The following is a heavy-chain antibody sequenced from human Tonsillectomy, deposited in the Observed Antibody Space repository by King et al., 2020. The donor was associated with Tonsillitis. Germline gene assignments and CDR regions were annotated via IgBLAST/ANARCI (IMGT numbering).Heavy chain of an antibody. CDR1: GFSFSSYA. V-gene: IGHV3-23*04. Sequence: VQLVESGGGLVQPGGSLRLSCAASGFSFSSYAMSWVRQAPGKGLEWVSAISGSGGSTFYAESVKGRFTISRDNSKKTLYPQMNSLRAEDTAVYYCAVTGVPNYYYYYGMDVWGQGTTVIVSS. J-gene: IGHJ6*02. CDR2: ISGSGGST. D-gene: IGHD3-9*01. CDR3: AVTGVPNYYYYYGMDV.